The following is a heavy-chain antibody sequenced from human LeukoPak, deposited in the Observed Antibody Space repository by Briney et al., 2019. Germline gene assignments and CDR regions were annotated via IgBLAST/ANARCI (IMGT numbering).Heavy chain of an antibody. D-gene: IGHD3-22*01. CDR3: ARYLLDYYDSSGYYYPSNEFDY. CDR2: IYPGDSDT. CDR1: GYSFTSYW. V-gene: IGHV5-51*01. Sequence: GESLKISCKGSGYSFTSYWLGWVRQMPGKGLEWMGIIYPGDSDTRYSPSFQGQVTISADKSISTAYLQWSSLKASDTAMYYCARYLLDYYDSSGYYYPSNEFDYWGQGTLVTVSS. J-gene: IGHJ4*02.